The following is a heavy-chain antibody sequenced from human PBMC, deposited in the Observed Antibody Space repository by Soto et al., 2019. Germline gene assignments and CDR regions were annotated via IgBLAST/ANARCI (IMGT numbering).Heavy chain of an antibody. Sequence: PGESLKISCKGSGYSFTSYWIGWVRQMPGKGLEWMGIIYPGDSDTRYSPSFQGQVTISADKSISTAYLQWSSLKASDTAMYYCATSVVPAATDSPDDAFDIWGKGTMVTVSS. CDR3: ATSVVPAATDSPDDAFDI. J-gene: IGHJ3*02. CDR1: GYSFTSYW. D-gene: IGHD2-2*01. V-gene: IGHV5-51*01. CDR2: IYPGDSDT.